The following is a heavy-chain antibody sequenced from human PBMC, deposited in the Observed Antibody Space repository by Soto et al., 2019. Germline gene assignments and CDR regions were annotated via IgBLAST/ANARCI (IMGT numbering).Heavy chain of an antibody. Sequence: PGGSLRLSCAASGFTFSNAWMNWVRQAPGKGLEWVGRIKSKTDGGTTDYAAPVKGRFTISRDDSKNTLYLQMNSLKTEDTAVYYCTTLAFSSSWYWGHNAFDIWGQGTMVTVSS. D-gene: IGHD6-13*01. V-gene: IGHV3-15*07. J-gene: IGHJ3*02. CDR1: GFTFSNAW. CDR2: IKSKTDGGTT. CDR3: TTLAFSSSWYWGHNAFDI.